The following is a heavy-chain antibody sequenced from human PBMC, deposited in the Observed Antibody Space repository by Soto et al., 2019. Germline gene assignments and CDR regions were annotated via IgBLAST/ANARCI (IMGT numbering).Heavy chain of an antibody. Sequence: QVQLVQSGAEVKKPVSSVKVSCKASGGTFGSYAISWVRQAPGQGLEWMGGIIPITATANYAQKFQGRVTITADESTSTASMQLSSLRSEDTAVYYCARSQGSSTSLEIYYYYYYGMDVWGQGTTVTVSS. J-gene: IGHJ6*02. CDR2: IIPITATA. CDR1: GGTFGSYA. CDR3: ARSQGSSTSLEIYYYYYYGMDV. D-gene: IGHD2-2*01. V-gene: IGHV1-69*01.